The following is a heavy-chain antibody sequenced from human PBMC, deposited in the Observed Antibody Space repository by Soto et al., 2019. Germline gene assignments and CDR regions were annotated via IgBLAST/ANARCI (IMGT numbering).Heavy chain of an antibody. CDR3: VRGWFLGIVLVPAALHGMDV. J-gene: IGHJ6*02. CDR1: GGTFSSYA. V-gene: IGHV1-69*12. CDR2: IIPIFGTA. D-gene: IGHD2-2*03. Sequence: QVQLVQSGAEVKKPGSSVKVSCKASGGTFSSYAISWVRQAPGQGLEWMGGIIPIFGTANYAQKFQGRVTITADESTSTAYMELSSLRSEDTAVYYCVRGWFLGIVLVPAALHGMDVWGQGTTVTVSS.